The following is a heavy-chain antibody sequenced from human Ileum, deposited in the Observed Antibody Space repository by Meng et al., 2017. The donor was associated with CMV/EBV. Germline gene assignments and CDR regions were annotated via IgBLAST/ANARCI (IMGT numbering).Heavy chain of an antibody. V-gene: IGHV1-2*02. D-gene: IGHD4-23*01. Sequence: SCKTSEYTFTKYYIHWVRQAPGQGLEWLGWINGNNGDTKYAQNFQGRVTMTRDTSISTAYMEVSGMTSDDTAVYYCVKSLGGNSEDFWGQGTLVTVSS. J-gene: IGHJ4*02. CDR1: EYTFTKYY. CDR2: INGNNGDT. CDR3: VKSLGGNSEDF.